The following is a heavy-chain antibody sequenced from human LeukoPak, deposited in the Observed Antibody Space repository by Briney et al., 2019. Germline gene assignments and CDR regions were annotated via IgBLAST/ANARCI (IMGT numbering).Heavy chain of an antibody. CDR2: ISFDGTIK. D-gene: IGHD5-24*01. CDR1: GFTFSSYG. V-gene: IGHV3-30*18. CDR3: AKDVSFRRGHNFDASDI. J-gene: IGHJ3*02. Sequence: RGSLRLSCAASGFTFSSYGIHWVRQAPGKGLEWVAVISFDGTIKYYADSVKGRFTISRDDSRDTLYLQMNSLRSEDTAFYCAKDVSFRRGHNFDASDIWGLGTMVTVSS.